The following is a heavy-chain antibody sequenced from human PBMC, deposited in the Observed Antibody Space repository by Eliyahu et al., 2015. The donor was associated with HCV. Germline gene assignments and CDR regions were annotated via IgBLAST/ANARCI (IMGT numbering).Heavy chain of an antibody. CDR2: IWYDGSNK. Sequence: QVQLVESGGGVVQPGRSLRLSCAASGFTFSSYGMHWVRQAPGKGLEWVAVIWYDGSNKYYADSVKGRFTISRDNSKNTLYLQMNSLRAEDTAVYYCARGGTGQWLLVPFDYWGQGTLVTVSS. J-gene: IGHJ4*02. D-gene: IGHD3-22*01. CDR3: ARGGTGQWLLVPFDY. V-gene: IGHV3-33*01. CDR1: GFTFSSYG.